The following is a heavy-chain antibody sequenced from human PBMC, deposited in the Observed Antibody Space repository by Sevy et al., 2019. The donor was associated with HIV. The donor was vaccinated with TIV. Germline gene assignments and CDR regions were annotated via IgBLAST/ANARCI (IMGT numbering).Heavy chain of an antibody. D-gene: IGHD4-4*01. CDR3: VNHHDYSNYFPAF. J-gene: IGHJ4*02. CDR2: ISFDGSSQ. CDR1: GFTFSDYG. Sequence: VGSLRLSCAVSGFTFSDYGFHWVRQAPGKGLEWLAVISFDGSSQDCTDSVKGRFTITRDDSKSMLFLQMHSLTAEDTAVYYCVNHHDYSNYFPAFWGQGTLVTVSS. V-gene: IGHV3-30*03.